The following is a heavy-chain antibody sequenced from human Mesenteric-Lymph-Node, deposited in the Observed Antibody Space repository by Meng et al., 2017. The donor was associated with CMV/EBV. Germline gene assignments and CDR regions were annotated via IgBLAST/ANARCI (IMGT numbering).Heavy chain of an antibody. Sequence: GGSLRLSCAASGFTFRNAWMTWVRQAPGKGLEWVARIKSKIDGGATDYAAPVKGRFTISRDDSKNTLYLQMNSVRAEDTAVYYCARVYQKPDIVVVPAAEWGQGTLVTVSS. CDR3: ARVYQKPDIVVVPAAE. V-gene: IGHV3-15*01. CDR2: IKSKIDGGAT. CDR1: GFTFRNAW. J-gene: IGHJ4*02. D-gene: IGHD2-2*01.